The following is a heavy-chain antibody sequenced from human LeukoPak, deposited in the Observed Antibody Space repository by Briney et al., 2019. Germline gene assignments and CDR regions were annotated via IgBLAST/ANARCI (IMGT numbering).Heavy chain of an antibody. J-gene: IGHJ2*01. CDR1: GGTFSSYA. V-gene: IGHV1-69*13. CDR3: ARAVTGTISQGSWYFDL. CDR2: IIPIFGTA. D-gene: IGHD1-7*01. Sequence: ASVKVSCTASGGTFSSYAISWVRQAPGQGLEWMGGIIPIFGTANYAQKFQGRVTITADESTSTAYMELSSLRPEDTAVYYCARAVTGTISQGSWYFDLWGRGTLVTVSS.